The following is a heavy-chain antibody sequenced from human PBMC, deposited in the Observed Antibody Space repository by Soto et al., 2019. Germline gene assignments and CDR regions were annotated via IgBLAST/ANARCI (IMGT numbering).Heavy chain of an antibody. J-gene: IGHJ6*02. CDR3: ARDPPWGRSGNSSYYYYGMDV. D-gene: IGHD3-3*01. V-gene: IGHV3-30-3*01. CDR2: ISYDGSNK. Sequence: GGSLRLSCAASGFTFSSYAMHWVRQAPGKGLEWVAVISYDGSNKYYADSVKGRFTISRDNSKNTLYLQMNSLRAEDTAVYYCARDPPWGRSGNSSYYYYGMDVWGQGTTVTVSS. CDR1: GFTFSSYA.